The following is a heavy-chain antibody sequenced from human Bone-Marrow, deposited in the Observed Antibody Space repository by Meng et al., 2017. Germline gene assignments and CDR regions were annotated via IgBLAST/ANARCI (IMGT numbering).Heavy chain of an antibody. D-gene: IGHD3-22*01. CDR3: ARSPIDKYDLSALPLDY. V-gene: IGHV3-7*01. Sequence: GGSLRLSCVASGGTFRNFWMTWVRQAPGKGLEWVANIKQDGSEKYYVDSVKGRFTISRDNSKNTVFLQINSLRAEDTAVYYCARSPIDKYDLSALPLDYWGQGTLVTVSS. CDR1: GGTFRNFW. J-gene: IGHJ4*02. CDR2: IKQDGSEK.